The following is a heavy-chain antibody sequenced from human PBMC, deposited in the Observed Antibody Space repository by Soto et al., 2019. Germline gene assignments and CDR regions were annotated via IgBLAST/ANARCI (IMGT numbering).Heavy chain of an antibody. J-gene: IGHJ3*02. CDR3: ARGGITMIRGGGYAFDI. V-gene: IGHV4-59*01. CDR2: IYYSGST. D-gene: IGHD3-10*01. CDR1: GGSISSYY. Sequence: SETLSLTCTVSGGSISSYYWSWIRQPPGKGLEWIGYIYYSGSTNYNPSLKSRVTISVDTSKNQFSLKLSSVTAADTAVYYCARGGITMIRGGGYAFDIWGQGTMVTVSS.